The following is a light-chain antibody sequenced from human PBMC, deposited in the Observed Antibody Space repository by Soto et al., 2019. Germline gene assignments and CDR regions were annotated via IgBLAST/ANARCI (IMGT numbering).Light chain of an antibody. CDR1: QDVVNY. V-gene: IGKV1-16*01. Sequence: DIDMTQAPSSLSASVGDRVTITCRAGQDVVNYLNWYQQKPGKAPRLLIYAASSLQSGVPSRFSGSGSGTEFTLTISDLQPDDFATYYCQQYTLYLETFGQGTKVDIK. CDR2: AAS. J-gene: IGKJ1*01. CDR3: QQYTLYLET.